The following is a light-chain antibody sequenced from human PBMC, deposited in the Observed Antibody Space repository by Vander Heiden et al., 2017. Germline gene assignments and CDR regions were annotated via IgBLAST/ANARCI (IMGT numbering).Light chain of an antibody. CDR3: QNYNSAPFT. V-gene: IGKV1-27*01. Sequence: DIKMTQSPSSLSASVGDRVTITCRASQGISNYLAWYQRKPGKVPKLLIYAASTLQSGVPSRFSGSSLQPEYVATYCCQNYNSAPFTFGPGTKVDIK. CDR1: QGISNY. CDR2: AAS. J-gene: IGKJ3*01.